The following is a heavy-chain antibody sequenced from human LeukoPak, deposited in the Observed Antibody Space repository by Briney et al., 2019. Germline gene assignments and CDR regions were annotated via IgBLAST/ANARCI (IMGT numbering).Heavy chain of an antibody. CDR1: GGSISSYY. D-gene: IGHD4-17*01. V-gene: IGHV4-59*01. CDR3: ARGARAKTTVYYYYYMDV. CDR2: IYYSGST. Sequence: PSETLSLTCTVSGGSISSYYWSWIRQPPGKGLEWMGYIYYSGSTNYNPSLTSRVTISVDTSKNQFSLKLSSVTGADTAVYYCARGARAKTTVYYYYYMDVWGKGTTVTVSS. J-gene: IGHJ6*03.